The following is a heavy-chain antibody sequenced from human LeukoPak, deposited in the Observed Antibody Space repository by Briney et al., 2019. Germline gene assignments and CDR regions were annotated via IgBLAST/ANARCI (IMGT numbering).Heavy chain of an antibody. J-gene: IGHJ4*02. CDR1: GFTFSIYW. D-gene: IGHD1-26*01. Sequence: GGSLILSCAASGFTFSIYWIHWVRQAPGKGLVWVSRINTDGSTTTYADSVKGRFTISRDNAKNTLYLQMNSLRAEDTAVYYCARFRYSGSYYFDYWAQGTLVTVSS. V-gene: IGHV3-74*01. CDR2: INTDGSTT. CDR3: ARFRYSGSYYFDY.